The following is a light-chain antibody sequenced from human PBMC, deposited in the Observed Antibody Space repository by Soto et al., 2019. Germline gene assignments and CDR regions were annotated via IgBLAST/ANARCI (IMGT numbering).Light chain of an antibody. CDR2: STN. Sequence: QAVVTQEPSFSVSPGGTVTLTCGLSSGSVSTSYYPSWYQQTPGQAPRTLIYSTNTRSSGVPDRFSGSILGNEAALTITGAQAYDESDYYCVLYMGSGIWVFGGGTKLTVL. CDR3: VLYMGSGIWV. J-gene: IGLJ2*01. CDR1: SGSVSTSYY. V-gene: IGLV8-61*01.